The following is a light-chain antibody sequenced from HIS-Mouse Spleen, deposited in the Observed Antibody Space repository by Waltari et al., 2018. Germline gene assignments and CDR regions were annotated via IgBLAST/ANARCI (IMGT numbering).Light chain of an antibody. J-gene: IGLJ2*01. CDR1: ALPKNY. Sequence: SYELTQPPSVSGAPGQTARITCSGDALPKNYAYWYQQKSGPAPVLVIYEDNKRPSGIPERFSGSSSGTMATLTISGAQVEDEADYYCYSTDSSGNHRVFGGGTKLTVL. V-gene: IGLV3-10*01. CDR3: YSTDSSGNHRV. CDR2: EDN.